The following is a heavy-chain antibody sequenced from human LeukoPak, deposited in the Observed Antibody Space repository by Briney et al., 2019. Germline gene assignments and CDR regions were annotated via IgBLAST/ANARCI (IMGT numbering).Heavy chain of an antibody. CDR3: TTRKRGRRVAEGAFDI. J-gene: IGHJ3*02. CDR1: GFTFSNAW. V-gene: IGHV3-15*01. Sequence: PGGSLRLSCAASGFTFSNAWMSWVRQAPGKGLEWVGRIKSKTDGGTTDYAAPVKGRFTISRDDSKNTLYLQMNSLKTEDTAVYYCTTRKRGRRVAEGAFDIWGQGTMVTVSS. D-gene: IGHD3-3*01. CDR2: IKSKTDGGTT.